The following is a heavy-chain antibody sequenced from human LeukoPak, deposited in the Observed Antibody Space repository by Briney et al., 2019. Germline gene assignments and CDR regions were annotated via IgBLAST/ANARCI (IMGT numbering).Heavy chain of an antibody. D-gene: IGHD3-3*01. CDR1: GFTVSSNE. V-gene: IGHV3-38-3*01. J-gene: IGHJ6*03. CDR3: ARGNTIFGVVIIPYYYMDV. Sequence: GGSLRLSCAASGFTVSSNEMSWVRQAPGKGVEWVSSISGGSTYYADSRKGRFTISRDNSKNTLHLQMNSLRAEDTAVYYCARGNTIFGVVIIPYYYMDVWGKGTTVTVSS. CDR2: ISGGST.